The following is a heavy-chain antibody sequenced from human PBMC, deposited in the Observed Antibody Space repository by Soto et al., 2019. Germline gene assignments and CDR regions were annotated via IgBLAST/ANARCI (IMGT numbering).Heavy chain of an antibody. CDR3: ARGGTYSARTGKAFDY. J-gene: IGHJ4*02. CDR1: FGYVRGYY. Sequence: TLLNTFAVHFGYVRGYYWGWLLQPTGKGLEWIGEINHSGSTNYNPSLKSRVTTSVDTSKNQFSLKLSSVTAADTAVYYCARGGTYSARTGKAFDYWGQGNLVTVSS. CDR2: INHSGST. V-gene: IGHV4-34*01. D-gene: IGHD1-26*01.